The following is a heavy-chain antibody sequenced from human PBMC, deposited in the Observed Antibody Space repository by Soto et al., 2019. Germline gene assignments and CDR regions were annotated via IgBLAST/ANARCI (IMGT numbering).Heavy chain of an antibody. J-gene: IGHJ4*02. CDR3: AKGGRQWLVTSDFNY. CDR2: VFHDGRNT. D-gene: IGHD6-19*01. V-gene: IGHV3-30*18. CDR1: GFTFSDYA. Sequence: VQLVESGGGVVQPGRSLRLSCAASGFTFSDYAMHWVRQAPGKGLEWVAVVFHDGRNTHYADSVMGRFTISRDSSKNMVSLEMTSLRAEDTAVYYCAKGGRQWLVTSDFNYWGQGALVTVSS.